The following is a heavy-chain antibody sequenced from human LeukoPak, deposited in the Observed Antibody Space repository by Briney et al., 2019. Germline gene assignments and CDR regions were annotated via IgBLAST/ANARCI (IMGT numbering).Heavy chain of an antibody. D-gene: IGHD6-19*01. CDR1: GYTFIDYY. CDR3: ARDLAGYSSGWYYFDY. Sequence: GASVKVSCKASGYTFIDYYIHWVRQAPGQGLEWMGRIIPNSGGTSYAQKFQDRVTMTRDASISTAYMELSRLRSDDTAVYYCARDLAGYSSGWYYFDYWGQGTLVTVSS. V-gene: IGHV1-2*06. J-gene: IGHJ4*02. CDR2: IIPNSGGT.